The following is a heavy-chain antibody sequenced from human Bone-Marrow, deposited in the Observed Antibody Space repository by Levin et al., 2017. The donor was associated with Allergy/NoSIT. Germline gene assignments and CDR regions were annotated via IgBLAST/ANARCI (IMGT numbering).Heavy chain of an antibody. J-gene: IGHJ5*02. CDR3: TSAFKWELRAWFDP. CDR2: FDPEDGET. Sequence: ASVKVSCKVSGYTLTELSMHWVRQAPGKGLEWMGGFDPEDGETIYAQKFQGRVTMTEDTSTDTAYMELSSLRSEDTAVYYCTSAFKWELRAWFDPWGQGTLVTVSS. D-gene: IGHD1-26*01. CDR1: GYTLTELS. V-gene: IGHV1-24*01.